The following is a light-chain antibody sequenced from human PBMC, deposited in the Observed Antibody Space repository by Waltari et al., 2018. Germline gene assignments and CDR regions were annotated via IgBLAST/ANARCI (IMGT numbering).Light chain of an antibody. CDR2: WAS. CDR3: QQYYDIPVT. CDR1: QSVLYNTDNKNY. Sequence: DIVMTQSPDSLPVSLGERATLNCKSSQSVLYNTDNKNYLAWYQQKPGQSPKLLIYWASTRESGVPDRFSGSGSGTDFTLIISGLQADDGAIYFCQQYYDIPVTFGQGTRLEIK. V-gene: IGKV4-1*01. J-gene: IGKJ2*01.